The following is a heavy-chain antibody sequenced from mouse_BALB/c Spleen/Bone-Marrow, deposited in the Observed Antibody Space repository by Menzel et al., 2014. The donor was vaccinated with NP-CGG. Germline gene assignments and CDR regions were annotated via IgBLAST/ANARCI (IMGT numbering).Heavy chain of an antibody. CDR2: IRLKSNNYAT. D-gene: IGHD4-1*01. CDR1: GFTFSNYW. Sequence: EVKLVESGGGLVQPGGSMKLSCVASGFTFSNYWMNWVRQSPEKGLEWVAEIRLKSNNYATHYAESVKGRFTISRDGSKSSVYLQMNNLRAEDTGIYYCTRVNWPFDYWGQGTTLTVSS. J-gene: IGHJ2*01. CDR3: TRVNWPFDY. V-gene: IGHV6-6*02.